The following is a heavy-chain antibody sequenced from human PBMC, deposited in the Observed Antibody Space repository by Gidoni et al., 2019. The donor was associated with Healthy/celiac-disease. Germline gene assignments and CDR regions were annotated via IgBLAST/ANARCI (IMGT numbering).Heavy chain of an antibody. Sequence: AMSWVRQAPGKGLEWVSAISGSGGSTYYADSVKGRFTISRDNSKNTLDLQMNSLRAEDTAVYYCAKRQYYDFWSGYLDYWGQGTLVTVSS. V-gene: IGHV3-23*01. CDR1: A. D-gene: IGHD3-3*01. CDR3: AKRQYYDFWSGYLDY. J-gene: IGHJ4*02. CDR2: ISGSGGST.